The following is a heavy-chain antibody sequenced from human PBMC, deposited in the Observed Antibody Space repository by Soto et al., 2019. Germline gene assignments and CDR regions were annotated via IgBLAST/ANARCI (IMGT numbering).Heavy chain of an antibody. D-gene: IGHD6-25*01. CDR1: GFSFNKAW. Sequence: EVRLVESGGGLVKPGGSLGLSCAASGFSFNKAWMNWVRQAPGKGLEWVGLIRSNGDGGTTLYAAPVRGRFTISRDDSKNTVFLQMNSLKSEDTAVYYCSTAPGFWGQGTLVTVSS. V-gene: IGHV3-15*07. CDR3: STAPGF. CDR2: IRSNGDGGTT. J-gene: IGHJ4*02.